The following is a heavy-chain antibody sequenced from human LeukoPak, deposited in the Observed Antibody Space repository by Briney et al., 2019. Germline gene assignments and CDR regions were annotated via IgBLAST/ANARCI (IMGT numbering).Heavy chain of an antibody. V-gene: IGHV1-24*01. Sequence: ASVKVSCKVSGYTLTELSMHWVRQAPGKGLEWMGGFDPEDGETIYAQKFQGRVTMTEDTSTDTACMELSSLRSEDTAVYYCATLPIKYYYDSSGYYYNWGQGTLVTVSS. D-gene: IGHD3-22*01. CDR1: GYTLTELS. CDR3: ATLPIKYYYDSSGYYYN. CDR2: FDPEDGET. J-gene: IGHJ4*02.